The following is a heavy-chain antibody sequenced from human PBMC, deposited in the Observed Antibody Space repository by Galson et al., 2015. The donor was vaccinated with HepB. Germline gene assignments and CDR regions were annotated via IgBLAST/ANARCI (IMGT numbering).Heavy chain of an antibody. V-gene: IGHV3-33*01. J-gene: IGHJ6*02. CDR3: AISVYQLPPPKRLALDG. CDR2: VWYDGSNK. Sequence: SLRLYCAASKFTFGNYGMHWVRQAPGKGLEWVAVVWYDGSNKYYADSVKGRFTISRDNSQNTLYLQMNSLRAGDTAVYYCAISVYQLPPPKRLALDGWGQGTTVIV. D-gene: IGHD2-2*01. CDR1: KFTFGNYG.